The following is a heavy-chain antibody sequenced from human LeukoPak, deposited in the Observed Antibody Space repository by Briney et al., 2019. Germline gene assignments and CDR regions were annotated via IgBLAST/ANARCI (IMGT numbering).Heavy chain of an antibody. V-gene: IGHV3-11*05. D-gene: IGHD3-10*01. CDR2: ISRSSSYT. Sequence: KPGGSLRLSCAASGFTFSDYYMSWIRQAPGKGLEWVSYISRSSSYTNYADSVKGRFTVSRDNAKKSLFLQMNSLRAEDTAVYYCARDSRNYYGSGTYYRGAYFFDFWGQGTLVTVSS. CDR1: GFTFSDYY. J-gene: IGHJ4*02. CDR3: ARDSRNYYGSGTYYRGAYFFDF.